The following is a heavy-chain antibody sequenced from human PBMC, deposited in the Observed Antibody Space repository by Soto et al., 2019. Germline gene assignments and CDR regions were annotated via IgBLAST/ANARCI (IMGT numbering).Heavy chain of an antibody. Sequence: SETLSLTCAVSGYSISSGYYWGWIRQPPGKGLEWIGSLYHSGDTYYSPSLKSRVTISVDTSKNQFSLKLSSVTATDTAMYYCAKTFCSSTSCYWADAFDVWGQGTMVTVSS. CDR1: GYSISSGYY. CDR3: AKTFCSSTSCYWADAFDV. V-gene: IGHV4-38-2*01. D-gene: IGHD2-2*01. CDR2: LYHSGDT. J-gene: IGHJ3*01.